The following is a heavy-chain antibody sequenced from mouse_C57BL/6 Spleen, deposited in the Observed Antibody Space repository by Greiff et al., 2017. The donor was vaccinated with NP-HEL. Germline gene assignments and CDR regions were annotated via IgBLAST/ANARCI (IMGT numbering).Heavy chain of an antibody. Sequence: VQLQQSGAELVRPGASVTLSCKASGYTFTDYEMHWVQQTPVHGLEWIGAIGHETGGTAYNQTVKGKAILTADKATSTAYMELRSLTSEDSADYYGTEGYYDGYYDALDDWGQGTTVTVSS. CDR1: GYTFTDYE. CDR3: TEGYYDGYYDALDD. D-gene: IGHD2-3*01. J-gene: IGHJ4*01. V-gene: IGHV1-15*01. CDR2: IGHETGGT.